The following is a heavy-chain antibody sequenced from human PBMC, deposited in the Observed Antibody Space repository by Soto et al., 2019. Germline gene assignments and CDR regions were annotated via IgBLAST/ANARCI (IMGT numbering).Heavy chain of an antibody. CDR3: ASRGHIVVVTAGRRIDP. V-gene: IGHV4-30-2*06. Sequence: SSETLSLTCAVSGGTISSGGYSWSWIRQYPGKGLEWIGYIYHSGSTYYNPSLKSRVTISVDRSKNQFSLKLSSVTAADTAVYYCASRGHIVVVTAGRRIDPWGQGTLVTVSS. J-gene: IGHJ5*02. CDR2: IYHSGST. D-gene: IGHD2-21*02. CDR1: GGTISSGGYS.